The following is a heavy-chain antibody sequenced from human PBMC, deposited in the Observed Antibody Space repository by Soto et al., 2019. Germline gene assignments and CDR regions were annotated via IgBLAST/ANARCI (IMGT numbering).Heavy chain of an antibody. J-gene: IGHJ6*02. CDR2: IIPLFRTP. CDR3: ARDNDRLQLGGNYYYILDV. V-gene: IGHV1-69*05. D-gene: IGHD4-4*01. CDR1: GGTFSSSA. Sequence: QVQLVQSGAEMKEPGSSVKVSCKTSGGTFSSSAISWLRQAPGQGLEWMGGIIPLFRTPDYAQKFQGRVTIAXDXTTSTAYRELSSLRSEDTAVYYCARDNDRLQLGGNYYYILDVWGQGTTITVSS.